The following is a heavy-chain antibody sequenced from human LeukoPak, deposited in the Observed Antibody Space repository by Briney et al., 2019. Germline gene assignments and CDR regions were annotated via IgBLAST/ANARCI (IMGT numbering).Heavy chain of an antibody. Sequence: GGSLRLSCAASGFTFSGSAMHWVRQASGKGLEWVGRIRSKANSYATAYAASVKGRFTISRDDSKNTAYLQMNSLRAEDTAVYFCAKLGGEVRFLEYLRTNYYYYYYMDVWGKGTTVTVSS. CDR2: IRSKANSYAT. D-gene: IGHD3-3*01. V-gene: IGHV3-73*01. CDR3: AKLGGEVRFLEYLRTNYYYYYYMDV. CDR1: GFTFSGSA. J-gene: IGHJ6*03.